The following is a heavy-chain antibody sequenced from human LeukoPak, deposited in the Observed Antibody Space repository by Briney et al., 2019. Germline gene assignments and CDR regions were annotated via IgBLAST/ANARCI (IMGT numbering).Heavy chain of an antibody. V-gene: IGHV4-39*01. CDR2: IYYSGST. J-gene: IGHJ4*02. CDR3: ARGKRVTAAFDY. CDR1: SGSISSSSYY. Sequence: PSETLSLTCTVSSGSISSSSYYWGWIRQPPGQGLEWIGSIYYSGSTYYNPSLKSRVTISVDTSKNQFSLKPSSVTAADTAVYYCARGKRVTAAFDYWGQGTLVTVSS. D-gene: IGHD6-13*01.